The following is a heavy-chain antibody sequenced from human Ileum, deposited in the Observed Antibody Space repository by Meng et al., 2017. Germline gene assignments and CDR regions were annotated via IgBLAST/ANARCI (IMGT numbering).Heavy chain of an antibody. CDR3: ATYPGLGG. Sequence: GGSLRLSCEASGFTFDDYDMIWVRQAPGKGLEWVSEINSNGDTTNYVGSVKGRFTISRDNAKNSLYLQMNSLRVEDTAFYYCATYPGLGGWGQGTLVTVSS. D-gene: IGHD3-16*01. V-gene: IGHV3-20*04. J-gene: IGHJ4*02. CDR2: INSNGDTT. CDR1: GFTFDDYD.